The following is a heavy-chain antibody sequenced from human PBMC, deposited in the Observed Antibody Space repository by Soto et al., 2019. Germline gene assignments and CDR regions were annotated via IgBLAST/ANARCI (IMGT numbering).Heavy chain of an antibody. CDR2: ISAYNGNT. D-gene: IGHD6-13*01. J-gene: IGHJ6*02. CDR1: GYTFTSYG. Sequence: QVQLVQSGAEVKKPGASVKVSCKASGYTFTSYGISWVRQAPGQGLEWIGWISAYNGNTNYAQKLQGRVTMTTDTSTSTAYMELRSLRSDDTAVYYCAREGGSSWYDYYYYYGMDVWGQGTTVTVSS. CDR3: AREGGSSWYDYYYYYGMDV. V-gene: IGHV1-18*01.